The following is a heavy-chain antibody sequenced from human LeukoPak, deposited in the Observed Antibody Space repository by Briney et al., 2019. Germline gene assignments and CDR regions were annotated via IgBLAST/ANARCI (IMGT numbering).Heavy chain of an antibody. Sequence: SETLSLTCPVPAASITTYYWSWIRQPPGKGLEWVGYIFYTGDTSNSPSLKSRVTISLDTSKNQFSLKLRSVTAADTAVYYCARLKMGAYFDLWGRGTLVTVSS. CDR3: ARLKMGAYFDL. CDR2: IFYTGDT. D-gene: IGHD3-16*01. J-gene: IGHJ2*01. V-gene: IGHV4-59*08. CDR1: AASITTYY.